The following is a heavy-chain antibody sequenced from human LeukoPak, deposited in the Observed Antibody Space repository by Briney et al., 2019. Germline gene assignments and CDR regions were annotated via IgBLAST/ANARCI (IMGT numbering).Heavy chain of an antibody. J-gene: IGHJ4*02. CDR1: GGSISSYY. D-gene: IGHD6-19*01. CDR2: IYYSGST. CDR3: ARGWLVPFDY. V-gene: IGHV4-59*01. Sequence: PSETLSLTCTVSGGSISSYYWSWIRQPPGKGLEWIGYIYYSGSTNYNPSLKSRVTISVDTSKNQFSLKLSSVTAADTAVYYCARGWLVPFDYWGQGTLVTVSS.